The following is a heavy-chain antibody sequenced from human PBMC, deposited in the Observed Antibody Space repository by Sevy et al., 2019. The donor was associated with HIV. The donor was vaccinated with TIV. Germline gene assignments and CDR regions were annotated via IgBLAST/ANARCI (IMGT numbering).Heavy chain of an antibody. CDR3: AREFYDSSGHDAFDI. CDR2: ISSSSSYI. V-gene: IGHV3-21*01. D-gene: IGHD3-22*01. J-gene: IGHJ3*02. Sequence: GGSLRLSCAASGFTFSSYSMNWVRQAPGKGLEWVSSISSSSSYIYYADSVKGRLTISRDNAKNSLYLRMNSLRAEDTAVYYCAREFYDSSGHDAFDIWGQGTMVTVSS. CDR1: GFTFSSYS.